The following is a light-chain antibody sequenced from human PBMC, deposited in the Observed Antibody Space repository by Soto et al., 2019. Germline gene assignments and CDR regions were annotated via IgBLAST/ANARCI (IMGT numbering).Light chain of an antibody. J-gene: IGKJ5*01. Sequence: EIVLTQSPGTLSLSPGERATLSCRASQSVSSSYLAWYQQKPGQAPRLLIYGASSRATGIPDRFSGSGSGTDFTLTISRLEPEDIATYYCQQSNDLVSFGQGTRLDIK. CDR3: QQSNDLVS. CDR2: GAS. V-gene: IGKV3-20*01. CDR1: QSVSSSY.